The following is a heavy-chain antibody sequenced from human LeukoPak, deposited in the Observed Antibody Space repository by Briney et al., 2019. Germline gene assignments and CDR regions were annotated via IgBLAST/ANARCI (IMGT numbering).Heavy chain of an antibody. D-gene: IGHD3-22*01. Sequence: QPGGSLRLSCAASGFTFSSHSMNWVRQAPGKGLEWVSYISSSSSTIYYADSVKDRFTISRDNAKNSLYLQMNSLRAEDTAVYYCARGAYYYEDWGQGTLVTVSS. CDR3: ARGAYYYED. J-gene: IGHJ4*02. CDR2: ISSSSSTI. CDR1: GFTFSSHS. V-gene: IGHV3-48*01.